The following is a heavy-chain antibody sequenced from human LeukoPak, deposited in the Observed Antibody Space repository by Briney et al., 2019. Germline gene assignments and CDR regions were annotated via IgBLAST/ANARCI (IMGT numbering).Heavy chain of an antibody. Sequence: ASVKVSCKTSGYTFSRYDINWVRQATGQRPEWMGWMSPNSGHTGYAPKFQGRVTFSRNTSVSTVYMELDIPRSEDTAVYFCARGGVTGTYADYYYYYLDVWGKGTTVTVSS. V-gene: IGHV1-8*03. CDR1: GYTFSRYD. J-gene: IGHJ6*03. D-gene: IGHD1-7*01. CDR2: MSPNSGHT. CDR3: ARGGVTGTYADYYYYYLDV.